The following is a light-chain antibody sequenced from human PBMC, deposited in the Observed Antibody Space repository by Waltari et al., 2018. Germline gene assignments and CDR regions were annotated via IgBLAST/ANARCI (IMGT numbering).Light chain of an antibody. CDR1: QSVSSSY. J-gene: IGKJ2*01. CDR2: GAS. Sequence: EIVLPQSPGTLSLSPGERATLSCRASQSVSSSYLAWYQQKPGQAPRLLIYGASSRATGIPDRCSGSGSGTDFTLTISRLEPEDFAVYYCQQYGSSPYTFGQGTKLEIK. V-gene: IGKV3-20*01. CDR3: QQYGSSPYT.